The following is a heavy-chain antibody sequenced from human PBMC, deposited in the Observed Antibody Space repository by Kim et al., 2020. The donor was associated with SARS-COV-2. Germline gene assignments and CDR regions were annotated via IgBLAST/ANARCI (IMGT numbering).Heavy chain of an antibody. D-gene: IGHD2-2*02. J-gene: IGHJ6*02. Sequence: ASVKVSCKASGYTFTSYGISWVRQAPGQGLEWMGWISAYNGNTNYAQKLQGRVTMTTDTSTSTAYMELRSLRSDDTAVYYCARDEVVPAAIRGYYYYGMDVWGQGTTVTVSS. CDR2: ISAYNGNT. V-gene: IGHV1-18*01. CDR1: GYTFTSYG. CDR3: ARDEVVPAAIRGYYYYGMDV.